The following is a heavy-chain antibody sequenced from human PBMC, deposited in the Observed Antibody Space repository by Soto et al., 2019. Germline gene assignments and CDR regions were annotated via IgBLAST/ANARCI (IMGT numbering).Heavy chain of an antibody. V-gene: IGHV4-31*03. D-gene: IGHD3-3*01. J-gene: IGHJ6*02. Sequence: PSETLSLTCTVSGGSVSSGSYYWGWIRQPPGKGLEWIGYIYYSGSTYYNPSLKSRVTISVDTSKNQFSLKLSSVTAADTAVYYCAPFGFYFFGSGFSVFCYYYGRDVGAQGPRVT. CDR3: APFGFYFFGSGFSVFCYYYGRDV. CDR2: IYYSGST. CDR1: GGSVSSGSYY.